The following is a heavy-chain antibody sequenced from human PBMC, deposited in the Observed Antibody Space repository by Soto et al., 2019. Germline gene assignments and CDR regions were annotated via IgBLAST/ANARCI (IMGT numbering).Heavy chain of an antibody. D-gene: IGHD6-13*01. CDR2: IYPGDSDT. Sequence: PGESLKISCKGSGYSFTSYWIGWVRQMPGKGLEWMGIIYPGDSDTRYSPSFQGQVTISADKSISTAYLQWSSLKASDTAMYYCARSVIAAAGTPELNWFDPWGQGTLVTVSS. J-gene: IGHJ5*02. V-gene: IGHV5-51*01. CDR3: ARSVIAAAGTPELNWFDP. CDR1: GYSFTSYW.